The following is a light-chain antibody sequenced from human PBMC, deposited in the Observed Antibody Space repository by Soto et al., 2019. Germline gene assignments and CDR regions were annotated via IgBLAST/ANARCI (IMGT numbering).Light chain of an antibody. CDR1: QSVSNN. V-gene: IGKV3-15*01. CDR2: HAA. J-gene: IGKJ4*01. Sequence: EIVMTQSLATLSVSPGERATLSCRASQSVSNNVAWYQQKPGQAPRLLIYHAATRATGIPARFSGSGSGTEVTLTISSLQSEDFAVYYCQQYNEWPLTFGGGTKVEIK. CDR3: QQYNEWPLT.